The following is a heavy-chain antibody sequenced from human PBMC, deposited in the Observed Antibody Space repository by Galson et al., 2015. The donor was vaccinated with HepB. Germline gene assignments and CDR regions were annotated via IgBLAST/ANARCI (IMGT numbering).Heavy chain of an antibody. Sequence: SVKVSCKASRYTFTSYYMHWVRQAPGQGLEWMGIINPSGGSTSYAQKFQGRVTMTRDTSTSTVYMELSSLRSEDTAVYYCARRSTAMHGMDVWGQGTTVTVSS. V-gene: IGHV1-46*01. CDR1: RYTFTSYY. D-gene: IGHD5-18*01. CDR3: ARRSTAMHGMDV. J-gene: IGHJ6*02. CDR2: INPSGGST.